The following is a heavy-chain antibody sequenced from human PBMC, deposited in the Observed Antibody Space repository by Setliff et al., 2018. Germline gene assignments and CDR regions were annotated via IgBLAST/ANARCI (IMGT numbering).Heavy chain of an antibody. CDR1: GFTFSSYS. CDR2: ISSSSSTI. CDR3: ARDRHYYDSTAGWFDP. V-gene: IGHV3-48*01. D-gene: IGHD3-22*01. Sequence: GESLTISCAASGFTFSSYSMNWVRQAPGKGLEWVSYISSSSSTIYYADSVKGRFTISRDNAKNSLYLQMNSLRAEDTAVYYCARDRHYYDSTAGWFDPWGQGTLVTVSS. J-gene: IGHJ5*02.